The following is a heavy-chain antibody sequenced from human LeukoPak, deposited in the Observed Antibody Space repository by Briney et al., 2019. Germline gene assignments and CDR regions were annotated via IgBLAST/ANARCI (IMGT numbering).Heavy chain of an antibody. CDR1: GFTFSSYW. CDR2: IKPDGSEK. J-gene: IGHJ4*02. D-gene: IGHD3-22*01. V-gene: IGHV3-7*01. CDR3: ARGGWLDD. Sequence: GGSLRLSCAASGFTFSSYWMSWVRQAPGKGLAWVANIKPDGSEKYYVDSVKGRFTISRDNDKNSLYLQMNSLRAEDTGVYYCARGGWLDDWGQGTLVTVSS.